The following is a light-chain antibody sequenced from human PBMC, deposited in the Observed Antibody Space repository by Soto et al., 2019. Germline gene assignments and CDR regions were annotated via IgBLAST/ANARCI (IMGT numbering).Light chain of an antibody. CDR2: DAS. CDR1: QSVSTY. V-gene: IGKV3-11*01. Sequence: EIVLTQSPATLSLSPGERATLSCRASQSVSTYLAWYQQKPGQAPRLLIYDASNRATGIPARFSGSGSGTDFTLTISSLEPEDFAVYYCQQRSNWPPPPITFGRGTRLEIK. J-gene: IGKJ5*01. CDR3: QQRSNWPPPPIT.